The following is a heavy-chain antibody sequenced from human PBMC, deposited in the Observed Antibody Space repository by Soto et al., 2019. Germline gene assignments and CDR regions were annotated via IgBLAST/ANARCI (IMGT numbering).Heavy chain of an antibody. CDR2: IYYSGST. Sequence: SETLSLTCTVSGGSISSSSYYWGWIRQPPGKGLEWIGSIYYSGSTYYNPSLKSRVTISVDTSKNQFSLKLSSVTAADTAVYYCARRGYRWFDPWGQGTLVTVSS. CDR1: GGSISSSSYY. V-gene: IGHV4-39*01. J-gene: IGHJ5*02. D-gene: IGHD5-18*01. CDR3: ARRGYRWFDP.